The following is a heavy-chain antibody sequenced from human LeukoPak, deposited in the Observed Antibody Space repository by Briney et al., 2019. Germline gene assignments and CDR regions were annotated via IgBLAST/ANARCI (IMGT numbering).Heavy chain of an antibody. J-gene: IGHJ5*02. V-gene: IGHV4-34*01. Sequence: SETLSLTCAVYGGSFSGYYWSWIRQPPGKGLEWIGEINHSGSTNYNPSLKSRVTISVDTSKNQFSLKLSSVTAADTAVYYCARKGGRQQLVRWFDPWGQGTLVTVSS. CDR2: INHSGST. CDR1: GGSFSGYY. CDR3: ARKGGRQQLVRWFDP. D-gene: IGHD6-13*01.